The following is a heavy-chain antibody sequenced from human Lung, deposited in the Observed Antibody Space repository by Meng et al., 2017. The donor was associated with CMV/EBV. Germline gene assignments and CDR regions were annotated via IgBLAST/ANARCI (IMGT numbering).Heavy chain of an antibody. CDR3: ARDRQHWALGRFYGLDV. D-gene: IGHD7-27*01. Sequence: SETXSLXXNVSGVPINTEENFWTWIRQSPGKGLEWIGLITYSGTAYYNSALKSRVTISSDTSTNQFSLNLKSMTAADTAVYYCARDRQHWALGRFYGLDVWGRGTXVTVSS. CDR2: ITYSGTA. CDR1: GVPINTEENF. V-gene: IGHV4-30-4*08. J-gene: IGHJ6*02.